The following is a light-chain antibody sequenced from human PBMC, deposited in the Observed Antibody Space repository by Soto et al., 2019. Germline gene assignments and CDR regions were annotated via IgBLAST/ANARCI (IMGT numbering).Light chain of an antibody. CDR2: GAS. Sequence: IQLTQSPSSLSASVGDRVTITSRASQGISSYLAGYQQKPGKAPKLLICGASTLEGGVPFRFSGSGSGTDFTLIISSVQPEDFASYSCQQLNTYPISFGQGTRLEIK. CDR1: QGISSY. V-gene: IGKV1-9*01. CDR3: QQLNTYPIS. J-gene: IGKJ5*01.